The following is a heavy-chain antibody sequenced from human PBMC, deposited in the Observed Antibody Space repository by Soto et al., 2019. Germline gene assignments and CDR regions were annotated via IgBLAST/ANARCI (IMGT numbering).Heavy chain of an antibody. Sequence: QVPLVQSGAGVKKPGSSVTVSCKASGGTFSSYAIHWVRQAPGQGLEWMGGIIPMYGPAKYAQRFQGRVTITADESTTIVYMELTSLTSQDTAVYYCARVTSMVRGVIDNWFDPWGHGTLVTVSS. CDR2: IIPMYGPA. V-gene: IGHV1-69*01. D-gene: IGHD3-10*01. J-gene: IGHJ5*02. CDR3: ARVTSMVRGVIDNWFDP. CDR1: GGTFSSYA.